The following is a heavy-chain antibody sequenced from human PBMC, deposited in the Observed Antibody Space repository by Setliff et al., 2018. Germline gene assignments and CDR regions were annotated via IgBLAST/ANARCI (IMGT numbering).Heavy chain of an antibody. CDR1: GFTFSNAW. CDR3: ARTTGYRLEGDFDY. CDR2: IKSKTDGGTT. Sequence: LRLSCAASGFTFSNAWMSWVRQAPGKGLEWVGRIKSKTDGGTTDYAAPVKGRFTISRDDSKNTVYLEMNSLRAEDTAIYYCARTTGYRLEGDFDYWGQGTLVTVSS. D-gene: IGHD1-1*01. V-gene: IGHV3-15*01. J-gene: IGHJ4*02.